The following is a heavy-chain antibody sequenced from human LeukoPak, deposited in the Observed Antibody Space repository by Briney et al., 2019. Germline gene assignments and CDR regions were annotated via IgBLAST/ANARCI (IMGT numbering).Heavy chain of an antibody. D-gene: IGHD6-25*01. CDR3: ARPPSSGGSYYYYGMDV. J-gene: IGHJ6*02. CDR2: MNPNSGDT. CDR1: GYTFTIYD. V-gene: IGHV1-8*02. Sequence: ASVTVSCTASGYTFTIYDTNWVRQATGQGPEWMGWMNPNSGDTVYAQKFQGRVTMTRDTSISTAYMELSSLRSEDTAVYYCARPPSSGGSYYYYGMDVWGQGTTVTVSS.